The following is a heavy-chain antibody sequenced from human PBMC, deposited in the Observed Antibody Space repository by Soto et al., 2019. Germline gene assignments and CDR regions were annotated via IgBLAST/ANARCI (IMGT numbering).Heavy chain of an antibody. CDR1: GFTFSSFV. CDR2: VNGGGDST. J-gene: IGHJ4*02. CDR3: VKDVGYGFILFDY. D-gene: IGHD3-16*01. V-gene: IGHV3-23*01. Sequence: GESLRLSCIASGFTFSSFVMTWVRQAPGKGLEWVSTVNGGGDSTHYADSVKGRFSIFRDNSKSTVYLQTNSLRAEDTAIYYCVKDVGYGFILFDYWGQGTLVTVSS.